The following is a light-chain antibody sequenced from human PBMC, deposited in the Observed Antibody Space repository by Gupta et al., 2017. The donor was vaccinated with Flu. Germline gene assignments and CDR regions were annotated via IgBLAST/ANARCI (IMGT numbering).Light chain of an antibody. CDR2: NNN. J-gene: IGLJ3*02. CDR3: ATWDDSQKEV. CDR1: SSNIGSHT. Sequence: QSVLTQPPSAPGTPGQRVTISCSGSSSNIGSHTVNWYQQLPGTAPKLLIYNNNERPSGVSDRFSGSKSGTSASLAISGLQSEDEGAYYCATWDDSQKEVFGGGTKLTVL. V-gene: IGLV1-44*01.